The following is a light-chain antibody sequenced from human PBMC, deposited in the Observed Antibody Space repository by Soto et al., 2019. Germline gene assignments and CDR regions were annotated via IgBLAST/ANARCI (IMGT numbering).Light chain of an antibody. Sequence: QSALTQPASVSGSPGQSITISCTGTSSDVGSYNLVSWYQQHPGKAPNLMIYEVSKRPSGVSNRFSGSKSGNTAPLTISGLEAEDGAYYYCCSYAGSSTVVFGGGTQLTVL. J-gene: IGLJ2*01. CDR3: CSYAGSSTVV. CDR2: EVS. CDR1: SSDVGSYNL. V-gene: IGLV2-23*02.